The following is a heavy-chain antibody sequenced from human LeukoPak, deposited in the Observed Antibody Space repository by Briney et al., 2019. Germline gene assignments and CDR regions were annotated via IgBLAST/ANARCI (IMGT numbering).Heavy chain of an antibody. J-gene: IGHJ6*03. CDR1: GGSISSYY. CDR3: ARGRSGSYRRYYYYYYMDV. CDR2: IYTSGST. D-gene: IGHD1-26*01. Sequence: SETLSLTCTVSGGSISSYYWSWIRQPPGKGLEWIGYIYTSGSTNYNPSLKSRVTISVDTSKNQFSLKLSSVTAADTAVYYCARGRSGSYRRYYYYYYMDVWGKGTTVTVSS. V-gene: IGHV4-4*09.